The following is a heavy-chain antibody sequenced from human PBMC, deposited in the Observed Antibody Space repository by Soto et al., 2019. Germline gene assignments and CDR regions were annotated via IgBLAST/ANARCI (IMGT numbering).Heavy chain of an antibody. CDR1: GVSIIDTRYY. D-gene: IGHD3-10*01. CDR3: ARQGSY. CDR2: IYFNGNT. J-gene: IGHJ4*01. V-gene: IGHV4-39*01. Sequence: PSETLSLTCNVSGVSIIDTRYYWGWIRQPPGKGLEWIGTIYFNGNTFYNPSLKSRLTISVDTSKNQSSLRLTSVTAADTAVYYCARQGSYWGHGTLVTVSS.